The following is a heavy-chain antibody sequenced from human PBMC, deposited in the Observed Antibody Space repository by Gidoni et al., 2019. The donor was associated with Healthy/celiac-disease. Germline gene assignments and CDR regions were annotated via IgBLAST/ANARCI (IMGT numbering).Heavy chain of an antibody. V-gene: IGHV1-69*09. J-gene: IGHJ5*02. CDR3: ARAGSSSWYDNWFDP. CDR1: GATFRSYA. D-gene: IGHD6-13*01. Sequence: QVQLVQSGAEVTKPGSSVKVSCKASGATFRSYAISWVRQAPGQGLEWMGRIIPILGIANHAQKFQGRVTITADKSTSTAYMELSSLRSEDTAVYYCARAGSSSWYDNWFDPWGQGTLVTVSS. CDR2: IIPILGIA.